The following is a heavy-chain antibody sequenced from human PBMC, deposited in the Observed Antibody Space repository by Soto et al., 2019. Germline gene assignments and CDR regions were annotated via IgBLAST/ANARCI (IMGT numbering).Heavy chain of an antibody. V-gene: IGHV1-46*01. Sequence: ASVKVSCKASGYTFTSYYMHWVRQSPGQGLEWMGIITPRVGSTSYAQKFQGIVIMTRDTSTNTVYLEVSSLRSENTAVYYCARVRGITGTIRDKWFDTWGQGALVTVSS. D-gene: IGHD1-7*01. CDR1: GYTFTSYY. CDR2: ITPRVGST. CDR3: ARVRGITGTIRDKWFDT. J-gene: IGHJ5*02.